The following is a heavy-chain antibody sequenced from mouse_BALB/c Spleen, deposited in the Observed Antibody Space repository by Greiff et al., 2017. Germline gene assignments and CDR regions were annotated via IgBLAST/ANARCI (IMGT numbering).Heavy chain of an antibody. J-gene: IGHJ3*01. CDR3: ARDYYYGSSPFAY. D-gene: IGHD1-1*01. V-gene: IGHV1-18*01. Sequence: EVKLVESGPELVKPGASVKIPCKASGYTFTDYNMDWVKQSHGKSLEWIGDINPNNGGTSYNQKFKGKATLTVDKSSSTAYMELRSLTSEDSAVYYCARDYYYGSSPFAYWGQGTLVTVSA. CDR1: GYTFTDYN. CDR2: INPNNGGT.